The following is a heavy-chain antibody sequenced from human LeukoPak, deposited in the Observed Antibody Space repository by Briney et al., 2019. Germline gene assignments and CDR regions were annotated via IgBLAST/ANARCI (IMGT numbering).Heavy chain of an antibody. D-gene: IGHD3-9*01. CDR1: GFTFSTSA. CDR2: IDYDSSHI. J-gene: IGHJ4*02. V-gene: IGHV3-21*01. Sequence: GGSLRLSCAASGFTFSTSAMNWVRQVPGRGLEWVSSIDYDSSHIYYAASVRGRFTISRDNARNSVYLQMDSLRVEDTAVYYCTRDPLRYLRVGHYDYWGQGTLVAVSS. CDR3: TRDPLRYLRVGHYDY.